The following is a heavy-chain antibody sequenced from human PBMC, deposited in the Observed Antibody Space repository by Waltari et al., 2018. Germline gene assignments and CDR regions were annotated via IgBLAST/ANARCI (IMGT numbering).Heavy chain of an antibody. CDR2: MNPNNNYP. CDR3: VTQRPWEDY. CDR1: GYTFTDSY. J-gene: IGHJ4*02. V-gene: IGHV1-2*06. Sequence: QVQLVQSGAEVRKPGVSVKVSCKTSGYTFTDSYIHWVRQAPGQGLEWMGRMNPNNNYPIYEQKFQGRVTMTRDTSITTAYMELSSLTSDDTALYYCVTQRPWEDYWGQGTRVTVSP. D-gene: IGHD1-26*01.